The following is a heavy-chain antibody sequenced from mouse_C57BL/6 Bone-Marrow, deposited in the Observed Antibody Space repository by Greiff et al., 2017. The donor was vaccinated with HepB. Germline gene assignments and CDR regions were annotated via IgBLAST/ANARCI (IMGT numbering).Heavy chain of an antibody. J-gene: IGHJ1*03. V-gene: IGHV1-64*01. CDR1: GYTFTSYW. CDR3: ARKDYGSPWYFDV. D-gene: IGHD1-1*01. CDR2: IYPNSGST. Sequence: QVQLQQPGAELVKPGASVKLSCKASGYTFTSYWMHWVKQRPGQGLEWIGMIYPNSGSTNYNEKFKSKATLTVDKSSSTAYMQLGSLTSEDSAVYYCARKDYGSPWYFDVWGTGTTVTVSS.